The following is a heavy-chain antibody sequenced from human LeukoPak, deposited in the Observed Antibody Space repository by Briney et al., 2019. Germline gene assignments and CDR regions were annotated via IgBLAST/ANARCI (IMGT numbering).Heavy chain of an antibody. D-gene: IGHD2-15*01. J-gene: IGHJ3*02. Sequence: GGSLRLSCAASGFTVSSNYMSWVRQAPGKGLEWVSVIYSGGSTYYADSVKGRFTISRDNSKNTLYLQMNSLRAEDTAVYYCARSGYCSGGSCYLDAFDIWGQGTMDTVSS. V-gene: IGHV3-53*01. CDR3: ARSGYCSGGSCYLDAFDI. CDR1: GFTVSSNY. CDR2: IYSGGST.